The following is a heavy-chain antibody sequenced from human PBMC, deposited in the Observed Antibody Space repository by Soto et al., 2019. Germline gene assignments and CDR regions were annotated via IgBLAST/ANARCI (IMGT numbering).Heavy chain of an antibody. CDR3: GREVQVHTPAFVY. D-gene: IGHD3-10*01. J-gene: IGHJ4*02. Sequence: QVQLVQSGAEMKKPGSSVKVSCQSSGGTFNTYAMNWVRRAPGQGPEWMGDISPMFGAANYAPKFQGRVTITADECTGTSSMQLSSLTSEDTALYFCGREVQVHTPAFVYWGQGTLVTVSS. CDR2: ISPMFGAA. V-gene: IGHV1-69*19. CDR1: GGTFNTYA.